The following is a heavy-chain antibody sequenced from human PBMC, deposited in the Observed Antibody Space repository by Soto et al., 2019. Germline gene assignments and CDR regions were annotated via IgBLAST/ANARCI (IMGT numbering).Heavy chain of an antibody. D-gene: IGHD2-2*01. J-gene: IGHJ6*01. V-gene: IGHV1-18*01. CDR2: ISAYNGNT. CDR3: ARIADCSTTTCSFPTRFHMRGYYYSYGMDV. Sequence: QVRLVQSAAEVKKPGASVRVSCKASGYTFSNYGITWVRQAPGQGLEWMGWISAYNGNTHFAQKFQGRVTMTTDTPTTTAFMERRSLRSDGTAVNYCARIADCSTTTCSFPTRFHMRGYYYSYGMDVWGPGTTVTVSS. CDR1: GYTFSNYG.